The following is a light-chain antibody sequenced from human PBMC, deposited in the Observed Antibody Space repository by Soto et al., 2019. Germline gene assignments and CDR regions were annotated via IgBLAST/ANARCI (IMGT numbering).Light chain of an antibody. Sequence: QSVLTQPPSVSAATGQRVSISCSGGSSNIGKNSVSWYQQLPATDPKLLIYDDHQRPSGIPDRFSDSKSGTSATLDITGLQPADEADYYCATWDLTLSVGVLFGGGTKLTVL. V-gene: IGLV1-51*01. CDR1: SSNIGKNS. CDR3: ATWDLTLSVGVL. CDR2: DDH. J-gene: IGLJ2*01.